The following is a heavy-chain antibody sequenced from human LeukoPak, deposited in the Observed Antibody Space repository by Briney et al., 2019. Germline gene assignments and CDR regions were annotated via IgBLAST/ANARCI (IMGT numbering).Heavy chain of an antibody. CDR1: GFTFSSYG. V-gene: IGHV3-30*03. CDR3: ARDGLGVVVDHWFDP. J-gene: IGHJ5*02. CDR2: ISFDGSNK. D-gene: IGHD3-22*01. Sequence: PGGSLRLSCAASGFTFSSYGMYWVRQAPGKGLEWVAVISFDGSNKYYADSVRGRFTVSRDNSKDTLYLQMNSLRAEDTAMYYCARDGLGVVVDHWFDPWGEGTLVTVSS.